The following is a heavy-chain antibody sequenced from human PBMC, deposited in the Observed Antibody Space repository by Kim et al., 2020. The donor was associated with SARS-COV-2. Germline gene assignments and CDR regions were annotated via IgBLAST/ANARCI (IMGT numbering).Heavy chain of an antibody. CDR2: IWYDGSYK. V-gene: IGHV3-33*06. J-gene: IGHJ4*02. Sequence: GGSLRLSCAASGFTFSSYGMHWVRQAPGKGLEWVGVIWYDGSYKYYGDSVKGRFTISRDNSKNTLYLQMNSLRAEDTAVYYCAKGRDGYPIDYWGQGTLVTVSS. CDR3: AKGRDGYPIDY. D-gene: IGHD5-12*01. CDR1: GFTFSSYG.